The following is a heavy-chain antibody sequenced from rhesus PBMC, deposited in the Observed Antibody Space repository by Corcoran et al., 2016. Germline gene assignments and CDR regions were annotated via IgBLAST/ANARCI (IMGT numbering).Heavy chain of an antibody. CDR1: GGSISSGYD. D-gene: IGHD6-31*01. V-gene: IGHV4-76*01. Sequence: QVQLQESGPGVVKPSETLSLTCAVSGGSISSGYDWSWIRQPPGQGLAWIGYIYGSSGSTNYNPSLKNRVTISKDASKNQFSLKLSSVTAADTAVYYCARVPIAAAGEYFEFWGQGALVTVSS. CDR2: IYGSSGST. CDR3: ARVPIAAAGEYFEF. J-gene: IGHJ1*01.